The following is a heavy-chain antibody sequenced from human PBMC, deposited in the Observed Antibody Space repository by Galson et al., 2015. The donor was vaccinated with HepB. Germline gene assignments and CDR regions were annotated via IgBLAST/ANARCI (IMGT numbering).Heavy chain of an antibody. D-gene: IGHD2-8*01. CDR1: GFTFSPFW. CDR3: ARDNGGDL. CDR2: INADGSTT. Sequence: SLRLSCAASGFTFSPFWMHWVRQAPGKGLVWLSRINADGSTTNHADSVKDRFTTFRDNAKNTLYLQMHSLGAEDTAVYYCARDNGGDLWGQGTLVTVSS. J-gene: IGHJ5*02. V-gene: IGHV3-74*01.